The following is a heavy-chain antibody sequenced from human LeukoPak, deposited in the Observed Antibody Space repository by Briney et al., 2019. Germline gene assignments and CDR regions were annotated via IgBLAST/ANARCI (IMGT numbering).Heavy chain of an antibody. CDR2: IYYSGST. CDR3: VAGNLWATAVPPFDY. CDR1: GGSISSSSNY. Sequence: PSETLSLTCTVSGGSISSSSNYWGWIRQPPGKGLEWIGSIYYSGSTYYNPSLKSRVTISVDTSKNQFSLKLSSVTAADTAVYYCVAGNLWATAVPPFDYWGQGTLVTVSS. V-gene: IGHV4-39*01. J-gene: IGHJ4*02. D-gene: IGHD6-13*01.